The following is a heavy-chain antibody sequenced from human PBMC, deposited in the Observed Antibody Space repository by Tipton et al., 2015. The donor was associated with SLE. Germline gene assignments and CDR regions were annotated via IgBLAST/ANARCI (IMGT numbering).Heavy chain of an antibody. V-gene: IGHV4-39*07. J-gene: IGHJ4*02. CDR1: GGSISSSTYY. CDR2: MYYSGTT. D-gene: IGHD5-24*01. Sequence: TLSLTCNVSGGSISSSTYYWGWIRQPPGKGLEWIASMYYSGTTYYNPSLKSRVTISEDTSKNQFSLKMSSVTAADTAVYYCARVGRDGYNFDYWGQGTLVTVSS. CDR3: ARVGRDGYNFDY.